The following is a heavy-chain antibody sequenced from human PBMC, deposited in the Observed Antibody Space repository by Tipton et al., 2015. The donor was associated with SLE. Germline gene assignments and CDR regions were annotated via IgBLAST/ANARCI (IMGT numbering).Heavy chain of an antibody. CDR1: GFTFSSYS. CDR2: ISSSSSYI. J-gene: IGHJ4*02. Sequence: GSLRLSCAASGFTFSSYSMNWVRQAPGKGLEWVSSISSSSSYIYYADSVKGRFTISRDNAKNSLYLQMNSLRAEDTAVYYCATLEYSSSSGDYWGQGTLVTVSS. CDR3: ATLEYSSSSGDY. D-gene: IGHD6-6*01. V-gene: IGHV3-21*01.